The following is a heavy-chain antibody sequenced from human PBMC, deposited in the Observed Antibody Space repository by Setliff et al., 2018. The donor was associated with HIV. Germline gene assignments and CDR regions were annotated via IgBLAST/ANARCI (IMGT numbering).Heavy chain of an antibody. J-gene: IGHJ5*02. CDR2: IYYTGDT. D-gene: IGHD7-27*01. CDR3: ARARLLGGFLS. CDR1: GGSISNGDHY. Sequence: SETLSLTCTVSGGSISNGDHYWAWIRQSPGKGLEWIGYIYYTGDTYYRSSLESRVTISVNTSRNRVSLKMTSVTAADTAVYYCARARLLGGFLSWGRGALVTVSS. V-gene: IGHV4-30-4*02.